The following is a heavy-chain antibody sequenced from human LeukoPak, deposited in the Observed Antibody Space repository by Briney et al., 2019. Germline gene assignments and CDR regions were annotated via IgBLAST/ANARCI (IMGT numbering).Heavy chain of an antibody. J-gene: IGHJ4*02. D-gene: IGHD1-26*01. CDR2: IYDSGSA. CDR1: GGSISSSSYY. V-gene: IGHV4-39*01. Sequence: SETLSLTCTVSGGSISSSSYYWGWIRQPPGKGLEWIGYIYDSGSAYYNTSRKSRVTVSVDTTNNHFSLNLSAETGADTAVYYCAKHSASYYADFDSWGQGTLVTVSS. CDR3: AKHSASYYADFDS.